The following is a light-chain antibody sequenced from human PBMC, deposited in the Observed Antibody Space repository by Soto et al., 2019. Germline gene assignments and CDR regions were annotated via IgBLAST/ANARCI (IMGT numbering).Light chain of an antibody. V-gene: IGKV3-15*01. CDR1: QSVSRN. Sequence: EIVMTQSPATLSVSPGERATLSCRASQSVSRNLAWYQQKPGQAPRRLIYGASTTATGIPARFSGSGSGTEFTLTMNSLQSEDFAVYYCQHYNSWPWTFGQGTKVEIK. CDR3: QHYNSWPWT. J-gene: IGKJ1*01. CDR2: GAS.